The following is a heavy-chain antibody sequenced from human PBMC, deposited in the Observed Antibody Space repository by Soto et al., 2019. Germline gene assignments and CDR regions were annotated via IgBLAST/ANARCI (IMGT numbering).Heavy chain of an antibody. D-gene: IGHD2-2*01. V-gene: IGHV3-23*01. J-gene: IGHJ4*02. CDR2: FSGSGGDT. CDR1: GFTFRSYA. Sequence: GGSLRLSCAASGFTFRSYAMNWVRQAPGKGLEWVSGFSGSGGDTYYADSVKGRFTISRDNSKNTLYLEMNSLRAEDTAVYYCAKGRLVPDCWGQGTLVTVSS. CDR3: AKGRLVPDC.